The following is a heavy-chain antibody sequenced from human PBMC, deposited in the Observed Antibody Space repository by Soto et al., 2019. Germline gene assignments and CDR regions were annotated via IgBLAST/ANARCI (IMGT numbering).Heavy chain of an antibody. CDR3: AKDVHYDILTGIEYFHH. V-gene: IGHV3-23*01. CDR2: ISGSAAST. J-gene: IGHJ1*01. D-gene: IGHD3-9*01. Sequence: EVQLLGSGGGLVQPGGSLRLSCAASGFTFSGYAMSWVRQAPGKGLEWVSGISGSAASTNYADSVKGRFTISRDNSKSKMYLQMNSMRAEDTAVYYCAKDVHYDILTGIEYFHHWAQGTLVTVSS. CDR1: GFTFSGYA.